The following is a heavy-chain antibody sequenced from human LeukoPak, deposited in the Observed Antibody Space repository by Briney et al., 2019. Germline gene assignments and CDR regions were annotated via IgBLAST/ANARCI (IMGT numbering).Heavy chain of an antibody. CDR2: IIPIFGTA. CDR1: GGTFSSYA. J-gene: IGHJ4*02. CDR3: ARPYYYDSSGYYSPFDY. Sequence: SVKVSCKASGGTFSSYAISWVRQAPGQGLEWMGGIIPIFGTANYAQKFQGRVTMTRDMSTSTVYMELSSLRSEDTAVYYCARPYYYDSSGYYSPFDYWGQGTLVTVSS. V-gene: IGHV1-69*05. D-gene: IGHD3-22*01.